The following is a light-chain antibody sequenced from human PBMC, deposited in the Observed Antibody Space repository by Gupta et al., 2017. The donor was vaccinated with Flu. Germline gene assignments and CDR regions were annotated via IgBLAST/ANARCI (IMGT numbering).Light chain of an antibody. CDR2: KAS. CDR1: QSISNW. V-gene: IGKV1-5*03. J-gene: IGKJ4*01. Sequence: QLTQSPSPLSASVGDRVTITCRASQSISNWLAWYQQKPGKAPKLLIYKASTLERGVPSRFSGSGFGTEFSLTVSSLQPDDFATYYCQQGKRESATFGGGTKVEMK. CDR3: QQGKRESAT.